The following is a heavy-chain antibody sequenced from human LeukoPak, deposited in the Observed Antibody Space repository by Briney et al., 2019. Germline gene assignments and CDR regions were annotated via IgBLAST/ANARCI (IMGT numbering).Heavy chain of an antibody. V-gene: IGHV3-48*04. D-gene: IGHD3-10*02. CDR2: ISSLSGTI. CDR1: GFTFSSYS. J-gene: IGHJ6*04. CDR3: AELGITMIGGV. Sequence: GGSLRLSCVASGFTFSSYSMNWVRQAPGEGLEWVSYISSLSGTIYYADSVKGRFTISRDNAKNSLYLQMNSLRAEDTAVYYCAELGITMIGGVWGKGTTVTISS.